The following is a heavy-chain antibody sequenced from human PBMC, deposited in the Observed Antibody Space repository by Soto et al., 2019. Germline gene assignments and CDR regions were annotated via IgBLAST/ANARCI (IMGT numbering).Heavy chain of an antibody. CDR1: GYTFTGYY. D-gene: IGHD2-2*01. V-gene: IGHV1-2*02. Sequence: AAVKVSCKSSGYTFTGYYMHWVRQAPGQGLEWMGWINPNSGGTNYAQKFQGRVTMTRDTSISTAYMELSRLRSDDTAVYYGALERPTMGSSTSTYYGMDGRGPGTTVTFAS. CDR2: INPNSGGT. J-gene: IGHJ6*02. CDR3: ALERPTMGSSTSTYYGMDG.